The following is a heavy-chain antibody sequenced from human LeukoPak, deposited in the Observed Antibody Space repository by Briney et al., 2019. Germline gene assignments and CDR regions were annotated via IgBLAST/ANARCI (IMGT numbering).Heavy chain of an antibody. Sequence: SGVSVTLSCAASGFTFSSYGMHWLRQAPGKGLEWVAFIRYDGSNKYYEVSVKGRFTISRDNSKNTLYLQMKSLRAEDTDFYYCAKITTPQQVRNEYYYYSYTDVWGKGTTVTISS. CDR2: IRYDGSNK. CDR3: AKITTPQQVRNEYYYYSYTDV. D-gene: IGHD1-1*01. CDR1: GFTFSSYG. J-gene: IGHJ6*03. V-gene: IGHV3-30*02.